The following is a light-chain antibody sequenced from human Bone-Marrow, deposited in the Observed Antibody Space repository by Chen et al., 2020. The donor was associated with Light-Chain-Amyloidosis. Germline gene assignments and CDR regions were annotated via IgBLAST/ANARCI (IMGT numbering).Light chain of an antibody. CDR1: DLPTKY. J-gene: IGLJ2*01. CDR3: QSADSSGTYEVI. V-gene: IGLV3-25*03. CDR2: RYT. Sequence: SYELTQPPSVSVSPGQTARITCSGDDLPTKYAYWYQQKPGQAPVLVIHRYTERPSGISERFSGSSLGTTATLTISGVQAEDAADYHCQSADSSGTYEVIFGGGTTLTVL.